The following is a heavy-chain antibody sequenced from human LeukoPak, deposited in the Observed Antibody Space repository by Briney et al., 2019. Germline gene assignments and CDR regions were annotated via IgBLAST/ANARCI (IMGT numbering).Heavy chain of an antibody. CDR2: ISASGGST. V-gene: IGHV3-23*01. CDR1: EFTFNNCA. Sequence: GGSLRLSCAASEFTFNNCAMSWFRQAPGKGLEWVSVISASGGSTHYADSVKGRFTISRDNSKNTLYLQMNSLRPEDTAIYYCARSNDFWSGPLRNYYYYMDVWGKGTTVTVSS. J-gene: IGHJ6*03. D-gene: IGHD3-3*01. CDR3: ARSNDFWSGPLRNYYYYMDV.